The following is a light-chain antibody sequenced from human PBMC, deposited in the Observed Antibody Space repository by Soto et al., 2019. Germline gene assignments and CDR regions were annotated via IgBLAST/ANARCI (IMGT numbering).Light chain of an antibody. V-gene: IGLV2-8*01. CDR1: SGDVGYYDY. Sequence: QSALTQPPSASGSPGQSVTISCTGTSGDVGYYDYVSWYQQHPGKVPRLMNYEVNKRPSGVPDRLSGSKSGNTASLTVSGLQPEDEADYYCSSLAGTFYVFGTGTKAPS. CDR2: EVN. J-gene: IGLJ1*01. CDR3: SSLAGTFYV.